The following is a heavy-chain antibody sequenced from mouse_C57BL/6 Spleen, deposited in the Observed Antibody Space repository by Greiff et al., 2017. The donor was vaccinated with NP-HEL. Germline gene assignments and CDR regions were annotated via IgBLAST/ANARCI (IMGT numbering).Heavy chain of an antibody. Sequence: QVQLQQPGAELVKPGASVKVSCKASGYTFTSYWMHWVKQRPGQGLEWIGRIHPSDSDTNYNQKFKGKATLTVDKSSSTAYMQLSSLTSEDSAVYYCAIEDYLGRFAYWGQGTLVTVSA. V-gene: IGHV1-74*01. D-gene: IGHD5-5*01. CDR1: GYTFTSYW. CDR2: IHPSDSDT. J-gene: IGHJ3*01. CDR3: AIEDYLGRFAY.